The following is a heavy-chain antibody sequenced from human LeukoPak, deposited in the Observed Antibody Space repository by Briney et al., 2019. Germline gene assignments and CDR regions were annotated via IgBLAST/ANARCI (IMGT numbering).Heavy chain of an antibody. J-gene: IGHJ6*03. Sequence: SGGSLRLSCTAPGVFSNSYGIHWVRQAPGKGLGWVASIRDNGNKKYYAGTVKCRFTISRDNFKNSVYLHLNGLGTEDAGVYYCARDPAATVIDYMDVWGKGTTVTISS. V-gene: IGHV3-30*02. CDR3: ARDPAATVIDYMDV. CDR2: IRDNGNKK. CDR1: GVFSNSYG. D-gene: IGHD4-17*01.